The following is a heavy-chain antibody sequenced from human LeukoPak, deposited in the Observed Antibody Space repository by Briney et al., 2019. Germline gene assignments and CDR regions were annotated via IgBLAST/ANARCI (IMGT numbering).Heavy chain of an antibody. CDR3: ASTSGWYPTTYYFDY. CDR2: INHSGST. CDR1: GYSISSGYY. J-gene: IGHJ4*02. D-gene: IGHD6-19*01. V-gene: IGHV4-38-2*02. Sequence: PSETLSLTCTVSGYSISSGYYWSWIRQPPGKGLEWIGEINHSGSTNYNPSLKSRVTISVDTSKNQFSLKLSSVTAADTAVYYCASTSGWYPTTYYFDYWGQGTLVTVSS.